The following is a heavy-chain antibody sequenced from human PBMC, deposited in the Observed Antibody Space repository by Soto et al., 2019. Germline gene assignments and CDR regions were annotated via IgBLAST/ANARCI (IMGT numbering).Heavy chain of an antibody. CDR2: IYTSGST. D-gene: IGHD2-15*01. J-gene: IGHJ5*02. CDR1: GGSISSYY. V-gene: IGHV4-4*07. Sequence: SETLSLTCTDSGGSISSYYWSWIRQPAGKGLEWIGRIYTSGSTNYNPSLKSRVTMSVDTSKNQFSLKLSSVTAADTAVYYCAREGGYCSGGSCYPNWFDPWGQGTLVTVSS. CDR3: AREGGYCSGGSCYPNWFDP.